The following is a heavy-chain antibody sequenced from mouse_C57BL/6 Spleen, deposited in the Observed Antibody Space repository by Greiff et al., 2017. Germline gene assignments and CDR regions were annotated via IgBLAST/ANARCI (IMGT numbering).Heavy chain of an antibody. CDR1: GYTFTDYN. CDR3: ARGICYYGSSFAY. J-gene: IGHJ3*01. V-gene: IGHV1-18*01. Sequence: EVQLQQSGPELVKPGASVKISCKASGYTFTDYNMDWVKQSHGKSLEWIGVINPNNGGTIYNQKFKGKATLTVDKSSSTAYMELRSLTSEDTAVYYCARGICYYGSSFAYWGQGTMVTVSA. CDR2: INPNNGGT. D-gene: IGHD1-1*01.